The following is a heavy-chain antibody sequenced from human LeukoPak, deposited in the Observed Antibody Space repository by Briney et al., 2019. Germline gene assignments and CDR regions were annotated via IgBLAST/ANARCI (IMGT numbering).Heavy chain of an antibody. CDR1: GGSFSDYF. V-gene: IGHV4-34*01. D-gene: IGHD3-22*01. Sequence: SETLSLTCAVYGGSFSDYFWSWIRQPPGKGLEWIGEISHSGSTTYNPSLRSRVTISGDTSKKQFSLKLSSVTTADTAVYYCVTYYYGSSAPKRNYWGQGILVTVSS. J-gene: IGHJ4*02. CDR2: ISHSGST. CDR3: VTYYYGSSAPKRNY.